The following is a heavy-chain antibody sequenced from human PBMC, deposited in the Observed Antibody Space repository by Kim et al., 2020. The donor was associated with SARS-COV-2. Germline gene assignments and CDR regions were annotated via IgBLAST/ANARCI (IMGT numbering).Heavy chain of an antibody. J-gene: IGHJ6*02. V-gene: IGHV3-30*18. CDR2: ISYDGSNK. CDR1: GFTFSSYG. CDR3: AKDRRGGSSWYYYYGMDV. Sequence: GGSLRLSCAASGFTFSSYGMHWVRQAPGKGLEWVAVISYDGSNKYYADSVKGRFTISRDNSKNTLYLQMNSLGAEDTAVYYCAKDRRGGSSWYYYYGMDVWGQGTTVTVSS. D-gene: IGHD6-13*01.